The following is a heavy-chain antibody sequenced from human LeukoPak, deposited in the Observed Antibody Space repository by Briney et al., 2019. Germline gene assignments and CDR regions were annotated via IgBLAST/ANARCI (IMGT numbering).Heavy chain of an antibody. CDR3: AGHHPRNTVDF. D-gene: IGHD2/OR15-2a*01. V-gene: IGHV4-39*01. CDR1: GGSISSGSHW. J-gene: IGHJ4*02. Sequence: SETLSLTCTVSGGSISSGSHWWGWIRQPPGGGLEWIGSIYYAESPSYNPSLKSRVTISVDMSKNQLSLKLSSVTAADTAVYYCAGHHPRNTVDFWGQGTLVTVSS. CDR2: IYYAESP.